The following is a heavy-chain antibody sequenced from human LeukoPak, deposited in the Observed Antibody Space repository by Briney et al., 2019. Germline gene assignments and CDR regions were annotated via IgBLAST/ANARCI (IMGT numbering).Heavy chain of an antibody. Sequence: GGSLQISCKGSGCLFTSYWIGGGRQMPGKGLEWMGIIYPGESDTRYSPSFQGQVTISADKSISTAYLQWSSLKASDTAMYYCARLGVAAAGYFDYWGQGTLVTVSS. D-gene: IGHD6-13*01. V-gene: IGHV5-51*01. J-gene: IGHJ4*02. CDR1: GCLFTSYW. CDR2: IYPGESDT. CDR3: ARLGVAAAGYFDY.